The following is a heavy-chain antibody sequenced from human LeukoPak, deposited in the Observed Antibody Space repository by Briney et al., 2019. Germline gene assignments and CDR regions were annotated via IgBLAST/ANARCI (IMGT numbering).Heavy chain of an antibody. CDR1: GGSVSSGSYY. D-gene: IGHD4-23*01. Sequence: SETLSLTCTVPGGSVSSGSYYWSWIRQPPGKGLEWIGYIYSSGSTNYNPSLKSRVTISVDTSKNQFSLKLSSVTAADTAVYYCARDGGMVSFDYWGQGTLVTVSS. V-gene: IGHV4-61*01. J-gene: IGHJ4*02. CDR3: ARDGGMVSFDY. CDR2: IYSSGST.